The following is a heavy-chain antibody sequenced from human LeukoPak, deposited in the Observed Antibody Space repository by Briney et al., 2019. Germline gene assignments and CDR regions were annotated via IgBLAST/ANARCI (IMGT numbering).Heavy chain of an antibody. Sequence: ASVKVSCKASGYTFTGYSMHWVRQAPGQGLEWMGWINPNSGGTNYAQKFQGRVTMTRDTSISTAYMELSRLRSDDTAVYYCARDVTMVRGARYRPYKWFDPWGQGTLVTVSS. CDR2: INPNSGGT. CDR1: GYTFTGYS. V-gene: IGHV1-2*02. J-gene: IGHJ5*02. D-gene: IGHD3-10*01. CDR3: ARDVTMVRGARYRPYKWFDP.